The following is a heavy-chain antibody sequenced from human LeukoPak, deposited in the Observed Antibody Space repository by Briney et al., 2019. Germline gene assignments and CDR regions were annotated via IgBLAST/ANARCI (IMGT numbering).Heavy chain of an antibody. CDR2: ISCNSGSI. D-gene: IGHD3-22*01. CDR1: GFTFDDYA. Sequence: GGSLRLSCAASGFTFDDYAMHWVRQAPGKGLEWVPGISCNSGSIGYADSVKGRFTISRDNAKNSLYLQMNSLRAEDTALYYCAKVYDSSGYYYKAGYFDYWGQGTLVTVSS. J-gene: IGHJ4*02. CDR3: AKVYDSSGYYYKAGYFDY. V-gene: IGHV3-9*01.